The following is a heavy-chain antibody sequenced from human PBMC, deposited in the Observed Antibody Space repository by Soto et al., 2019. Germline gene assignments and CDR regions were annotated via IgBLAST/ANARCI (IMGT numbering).Heavy chain of an antibody. D-gene: IGHD3-10*01. CDR2: ISSSTSTI. J-gene: IGHJ4*02. Sequence: HPGGSLRLSCAASGFTFSSYSMNWVRQAPGKGLEWVSYISSSTSTIYYADSVKGRFTISRDNAKNSLYLQMNSLRDEDTAVYYCARAGYGSGSYFPNYFDYWGQGTLVTVSS. V-gene: IGHV3-48*02. CDR1: GFTFSSYS. CDR3: ARAGYGSGSYFPNYFDY.